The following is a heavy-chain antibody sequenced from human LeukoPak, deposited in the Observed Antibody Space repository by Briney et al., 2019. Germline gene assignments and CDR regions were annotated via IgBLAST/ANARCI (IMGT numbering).Heavy chain of an antibody. CDR1: GFTFSSYS. D-gene: IGHD5-12*01. J-gene: IGHJ6*02. V-gene: IGHV3-21*01. Sequence: GGSLRLSCAASGFTFSSYSMNWVRQAPGKGLEWVSSIGSSSSYIYYADSVKGRFTISRDNAKNSLYLQMNSLRAEDTAVYYCAGDGGPAQYGGYGGGYYYGMDVWGQGTTVTVSS. CDR3: AGDGGPAQYGGYGGGYYYGMDV. CDR2: IGSSSSYI.